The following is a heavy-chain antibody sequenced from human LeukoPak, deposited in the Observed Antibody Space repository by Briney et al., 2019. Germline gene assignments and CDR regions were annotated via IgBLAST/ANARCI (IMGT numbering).Heavy chain of an antibody. D-gene: IGHD2-2*01. CDR2: IGGSGGSTYFA. V-gene: IGHV3-23*01. Sequence: GGSLRLSCAASGFTFSSSAMNWVRQAPGKGLEWVSTIGGSGGSTYFAYYADSVKGRFTISRDNSNNTLYLQMNSLRAEDTAVYYCARDSQRVPAQPRWFDPWGQGTLVTVSS. J-gene: IGHJ5*02. CDR3: ARDSQRVPAQPRWFDP. CDR1: GFTFSSSA.